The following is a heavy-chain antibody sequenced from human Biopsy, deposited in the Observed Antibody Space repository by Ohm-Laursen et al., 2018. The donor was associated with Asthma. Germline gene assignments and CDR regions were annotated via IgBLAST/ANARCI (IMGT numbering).Heavy chain of an antibody. CDR2: INSVFGTT. Sequence: SVKASCKPLGGTFNTYVIGWARQAPGQGLEWMGGINSVFGTTTYPQKFQDRVTITADDSTSTVYMELTSLRSEDTAVYYCARKAGSCISRTCYSLDFWGQGTLVTVSS. V-gene: IGHV1-69*13. CDR1: GGTFNTYV. J-gene: IGHJ4*02. D-gene: IGHD2-2*01. CDR3: ARKAGSCISRTCYSLDF.